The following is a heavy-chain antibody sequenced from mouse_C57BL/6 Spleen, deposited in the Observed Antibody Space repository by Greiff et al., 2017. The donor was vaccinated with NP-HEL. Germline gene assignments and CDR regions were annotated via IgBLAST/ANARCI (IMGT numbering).Heavy chain of an antibody. V-gene: IGHV5-9*01. CDR3: ARHGGYYGSSSYFDY. Sequence: EVQWVESGGGLVKPGGSLKLSCAASGFTFSSYTMSWVRQTPEKRLEWVATISGGGGNTYYPDSVKGRFTISRDNAKNTLYLQMSSLRSEDTALYYCARHGGYYGSSSYFDYWGQGTTLTVSS. D-gene: IGHD1-1*01. J-gene: IGHJ2*01. CDR2: ISGGGGNT. CDR1: GFTFSSYT.